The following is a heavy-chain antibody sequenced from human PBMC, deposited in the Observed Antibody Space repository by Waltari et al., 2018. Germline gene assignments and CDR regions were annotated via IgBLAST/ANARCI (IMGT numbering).Heavy chain of an antibody. Sequence: QVQLQESGPGLVKPSETLSLTCTVPGGSISSHYRTWIRQFPGKGLGWIWYMYASQYTKNNPSLKNRITLSVDTSKNLFSLQLRSVTAADTAVYYCARGGQTSNWNDEEGFGPWGQGALVTVSS. CDR2: MYASQYT. V-gene: IGHV4-4*09. CDR3: ARGGQTSNWNDEEGFGP. D-gene: IGHD1-1*01. J-gene: IGHJ5*02. CDR1: GGSISSHY.